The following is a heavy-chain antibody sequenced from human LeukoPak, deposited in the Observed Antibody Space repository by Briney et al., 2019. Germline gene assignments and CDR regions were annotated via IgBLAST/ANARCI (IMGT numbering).Heavy chain of an antibody. J-gene: IGHJ4*02. CDR2: ISAYNGNT. Sequence: ASVKVSCKASGYTFTSYGISWVRQAPGQGLEWMGWISAYNGNTNYAQKLQGRVTMTTDTSTSTAYMELSSLRSKDTAVYYCARATEMVMGMSWGGDFFDYWGQGTLVTVSS. CDR3: ARATEMVMGMSWGGDFFDY. D-gene: IGHD5-24*01. CDR1: GYTFTSYG. V-gene: IGHV1-18*01.